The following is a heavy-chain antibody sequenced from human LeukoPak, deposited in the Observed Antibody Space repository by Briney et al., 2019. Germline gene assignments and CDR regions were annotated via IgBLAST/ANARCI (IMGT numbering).Heavy chain of an antibody. V-gene: IGHV4-61*01. CDR3: ARGPYSSSWHSPLDY. CDR1: GGSISSGTHY. Sequence: SETLSLTCVVSGGSISSGTHYWSWIRKPPGKGLEWIGCLYYNGNTNYNPSLKSRVTIPVDTSENQFSLKLTSVTAADTAVYYCARGPYSSSWHSPLDYWGQGALVTVSS. D-gene: IGHD6-13*01. J-gene: IGHJ4*02. CDR2: LYYNGNT.